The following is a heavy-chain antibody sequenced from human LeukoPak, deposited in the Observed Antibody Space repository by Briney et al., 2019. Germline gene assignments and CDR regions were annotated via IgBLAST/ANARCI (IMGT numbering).Heavy chain of an antibody. D-gene: IGHD6-13*01. J-gene: IGHJ5*02. V-gene: IGHV3-49*03. CDR3: TRNGSRWYPRAENWFDP. CDR1: GFTFGDYA. CDR2: IRSKVYGGTT. Sequence: GRSLRLSCTASGFTFGDYAMSWFRQAPGKGREWVGFIRSKVYGGTTEYAASVKGRFTISRDDYKSIAYLQMNSLKTEDTGVYYCTRNGSRWYPRAENWFDPWGQGTLVTVSS.